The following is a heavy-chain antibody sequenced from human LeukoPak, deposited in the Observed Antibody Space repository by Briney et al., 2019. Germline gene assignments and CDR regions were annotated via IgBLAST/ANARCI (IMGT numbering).Heavy chain of an antibody. J-gene: IGHJ4*02. Sequence: PSETLSLTCAVYGGSFSGYYWSWIRQPPGKGLEWIGEINHSGSTNYNPSLKSRVTISVDTSKNQFSLKLSSVTAADTAVYYCARGTLGYYDSSGYYLIDWGQGTLVTVSS. V-gene: IGHV4-34*01. CDR1: GGSFSGYY. D-gene: IGHD3-22*01. CDR2: INHSGST. CDR3: ARGTLGYYDSSGYYLID.